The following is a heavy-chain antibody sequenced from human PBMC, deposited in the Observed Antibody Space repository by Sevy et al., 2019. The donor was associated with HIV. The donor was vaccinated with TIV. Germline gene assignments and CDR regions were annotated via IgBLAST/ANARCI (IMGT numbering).Heavy chain of an antibody. V-gene: IGHV1-2*02. CDR1: GFTFSDYY. D-gene: IGHD1-26*01. CDR2: FNPNNGDS. J-gene: IGHJ4*01. CDR3: TRDDIYSHPWEFDW. Sequence: ASVKVSCKASGFTFSDYYMHWVRQAPGQGLEWMGWFNPNNGDSRSAQKFQGRVTLTGDMSISTAYMELTRLKSDETAIYFCTRDDIYSHPWEFDWWGHGALVTVSS.